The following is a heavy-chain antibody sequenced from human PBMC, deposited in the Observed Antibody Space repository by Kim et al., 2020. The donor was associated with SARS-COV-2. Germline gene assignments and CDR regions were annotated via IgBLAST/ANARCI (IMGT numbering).Heavy chain of an antibody. CDR2: INPDGSDK. J-gene: IGHJ4*02. CDR3: ARAEI. Sequence: GGSLRLSCEASGFIFSSQWMSWVRQAPGKGLEWVANINPDGSDKSYVDSVKGRFTISRDNRKNSLYLQMDSLRAEDTAVYYCARAEIWGQGALVTVSS. V-gene: IGHV3-7*01. CDR1: GFIFSSQW.